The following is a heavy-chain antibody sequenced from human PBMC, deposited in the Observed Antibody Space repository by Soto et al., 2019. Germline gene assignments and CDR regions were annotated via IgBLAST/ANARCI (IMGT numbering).Heavy chain of an antibody. J-gene: IGHJ6*02. CDR3: AKDGPIAAAAREWYYYYGMDV. D-gene: IGHD6-13*01. CDR2: ISYDGSKK. V-gene: IGHV3-30*18. CDR1: GFTFSSYG. Sequence: QVQLVKSGGGVVQPGRSRRLSCAASGFTFSSYGMHWVRQAPGKGLEGVAVISYDGSKKYYADSVKGRFTISRDNSKNTLYLQMNSLRAEDTAVYYCAKDGPIAAAAREWYYYYGMDVWGQGTTVTVSS.